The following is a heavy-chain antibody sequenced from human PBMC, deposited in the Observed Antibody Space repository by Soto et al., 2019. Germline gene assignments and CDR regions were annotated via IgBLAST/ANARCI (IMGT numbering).Heavy chain of an antibody. J-gene: IGHJ3*02. CDR1: GGSISSYY. CDR3: ARHGRITILAGKNDAFDI. Sequence: QVQLQESGPGLVKPSETLSLTCTVSGGSISSYYWSWIRQPPGKGLEWIGYIYYSGSTNYNPSLKSRVTISVDTSKTQFSLKLSSVTAADTAVYYCARHGRITILAGKNDAFDIWGQGTMVTVSS. V-gene: IGHV4-59*08. CDR2: IYYSGST. D-gene: IGHD3-9*01.